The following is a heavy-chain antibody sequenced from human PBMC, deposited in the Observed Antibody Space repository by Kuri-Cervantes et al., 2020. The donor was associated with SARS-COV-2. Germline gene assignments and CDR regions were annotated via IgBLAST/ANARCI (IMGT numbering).Heavy chain of an antibody. CDR1: YASVSSSNNY. CDR2: IYYTGLT. J-gene: IGHJ3*02. D-gene: IGHD3-22*01. V-gene: IGHV4-39*01. CDR3: ARADSSGYYVDGAFDI. Sequence: SETLSLTCSVSYASVSSSNNYWAWIRQPPGKGLEWIGSIYYTGLTYYNPSLKSRVTISVDTSKNQFSLKLSSVTAADTAVYYCARADSSGYYVDGAFDIWGQGTMVTVSS.